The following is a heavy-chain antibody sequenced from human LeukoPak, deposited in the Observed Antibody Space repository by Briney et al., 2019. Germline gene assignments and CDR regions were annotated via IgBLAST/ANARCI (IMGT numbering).Heavy chain of an antibody. J-gene: IGHJ4*02. CDR3: AREPYYDILTGYSYYFDY. CDR2: MNPNSGNT. V-gene: IGHV1-8*01. D-gene: IGHD3-9*01. Sequence: GASVKVSCKASGYTFTSYDINWVRQATGQGLEWMGWMNPNSGNTGYAQKFQGRVTMTRNTSISTAYMELSSLRSEDTAVYYCAREPYYDILTGYSYYFDYWGQGTLVTVSS. CDR1: GYTFTSYD.